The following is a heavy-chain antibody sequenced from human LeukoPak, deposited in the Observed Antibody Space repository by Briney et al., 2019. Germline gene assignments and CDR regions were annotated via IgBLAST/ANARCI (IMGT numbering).Heavy chain of an antibody. CDR2: IYHSGDT. CDR1: GYSVSSGYY. V-gene: IGHV4-38-2*02. CDR3: ARESSYGEVDY. J-gene: IGHJ4*02. D-gene: IGHD5-18*01. Sequence: SETLSLTCTVSGYSVSSGYYWGWIRPPPGKGLEWIASIYHSGDTYYNPSLRSRVTISLDTSKNQLSLKLSSVTAADTAVYYCARESSYGEVDYWGQGTLVTVSS.